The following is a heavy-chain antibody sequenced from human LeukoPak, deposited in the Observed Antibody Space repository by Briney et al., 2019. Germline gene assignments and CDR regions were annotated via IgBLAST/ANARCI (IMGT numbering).Heavy chain of an antibody. J-gene: IGHJ4*02. V-gene: IGHV4-30-2*01. CDR2: IYHSGST. CDR1: GGSISSGGYS. D-gene: IGHD5-12*01. CDR3: ASSREGYSGYDLDY. Sequence: SQTLSLTCAVSGGSISSGGYSWSWIRQPPGKGLEWIGYIYHSGSTYDNPYLQSRVTISVDRSKNQFSLKLSSVTAADTAVYYCASSREGYSGYDLDYWGQGTLVTVSS.